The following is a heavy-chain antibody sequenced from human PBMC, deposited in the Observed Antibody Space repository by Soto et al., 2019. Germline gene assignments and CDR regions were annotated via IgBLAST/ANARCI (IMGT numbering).Heavy chain of an antibody. CDR2: IYYSGST. V-gene: IGHV4-59*08. CDR3: ARRWGYPFDY. Sequence: QVQLQESGPGLVKPSETLSLTCTVSGGSISSYYWSWIRQPPGKGLEWIGYIYYSGSTNYNPSLTSRVTISVNTSKNQFSLKLSSVTAADPAVYYCARRWGYPFDYWGQGPLVTVSS. J-gene: IGHJ4*02. D-gene: IGHD5-12*01. CDR1: GGSISSYY.